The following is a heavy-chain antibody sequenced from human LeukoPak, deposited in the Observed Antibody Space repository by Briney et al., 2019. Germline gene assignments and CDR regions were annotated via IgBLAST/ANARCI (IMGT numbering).Heavy chain of an antibody. Sequence: PSETLSLTCTVSGGSISSYYWSWIRQPPGKGLEWIGYNYYSGSTNYNPSLKSRVTISVDTSKNQFSLKLSSVTAADTAVYYCARGRPSQYGDYVVYFDYWGQGTLVTVSS. CDR2: NYYSGST. CDR3: ARGRPSQYGDYVVYFDY. CDR1: GGSISSYY. J-gene: IGHJ4*02. D-gene: IGHD4-17*01. V-gene: IGHV4-59*01.